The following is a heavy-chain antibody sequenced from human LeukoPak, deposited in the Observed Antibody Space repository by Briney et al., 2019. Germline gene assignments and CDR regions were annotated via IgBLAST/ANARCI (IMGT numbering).Heavy chain of an antibody. CDR3: AKDLGHSSSWFDP. D-gene: IGHD6-13*01. Sequence: PGGCLRLSCAASGLTFSSYAMRWVRQAPGKGLEWVSAISGSGGSTYYADSVKGRFTISRDNSKNTLYLQVNSLRAEDTAVYYCAKDLGHSSSWFDPWGQGTLVTVSS. V-gene: IGHV3-23*01. CDR1: GLTFSSYA. J-gene: IGHJ5*02. CDR2: ISGSGGST.